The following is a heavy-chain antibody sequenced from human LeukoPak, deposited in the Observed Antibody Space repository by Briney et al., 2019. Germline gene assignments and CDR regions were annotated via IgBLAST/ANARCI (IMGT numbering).Heavy chain of an antibody. CDR1: VFTFRSYS. V-gene: IGHV3-21*01. Sequence: GGSLRLSRAASVFTFRSYSMNCVPHAPGKGLECVSSISSISSYIYSADSVKGRFTISRDNAKNSLYLQMNSQRGEDTAVYYCARDHLTNYYDSSGHYSDAVHIWGQGTMVTVSS. CDR2: ISSISSYI. CDR3: ARDHLTNYYDSSGHYSDAVHI. D-gene: IGHD3-22*01. J-gene: IGHJ3*02.